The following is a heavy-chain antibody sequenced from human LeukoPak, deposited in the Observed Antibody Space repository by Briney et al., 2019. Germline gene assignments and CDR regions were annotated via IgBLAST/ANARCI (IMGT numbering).Heavy chain of an antibody. CDR3: ARDTDDFQGLDI. CDR2: INLDGNGR. CDR1: GFFFSNYW. J-gene: IGHJ3*02. D-gene: IGHD3-3*01. Sequence: GGSLRLSCAASGFFFSNYWMSWVRQAQGRGLEWVANINLDGNGRFYVDSVKGRFTISRDNNKKSVYLQMNSLRAEDTAVYYCARDTDDFQGLDIWGQGTRVTVSS. V-gene: IGHV3-7*01.